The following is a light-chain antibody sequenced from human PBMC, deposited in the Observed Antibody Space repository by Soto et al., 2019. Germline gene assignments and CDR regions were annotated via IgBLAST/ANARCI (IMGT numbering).Light chain of an antibody. CDR1: SSNIGNNY. V-gene: IGLV1-51*02. CDR3: GTWDSSLSAGV. CDR2: ENN. Sequence: QSVLTQPPSVSAAPGQKVTISCSGSSSNIGNNYVSWYQQLPGTAPKLLIYENNKQPSGIPDRFSGSKSGTSATLGITGLQTGDEADYYWGTWDSSLSAGVFGGGTKLTVL. J-gene: IGLJ2*01.